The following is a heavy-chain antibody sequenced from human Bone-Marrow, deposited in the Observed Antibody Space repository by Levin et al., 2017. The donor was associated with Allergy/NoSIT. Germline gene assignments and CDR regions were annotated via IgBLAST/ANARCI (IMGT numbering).Heavy chain of an antibody. CDR1: GFTFSDSP. Sequence: LSLTCAASGFTFSDSPMSWVRQAPGKGPEWVSTITINGRSTYYADSVKGRFTFSRDNSRNMVYLQMNSLRAEDTALYYCAKTGQFDSWGQGTLVTVSS. V-gene: IGHV3-23*01. CDR2: ITINGRST. D-gene: IGHD3-10*01. J-gene: IGHJ4*02. CDR3: AKTGQFDS.